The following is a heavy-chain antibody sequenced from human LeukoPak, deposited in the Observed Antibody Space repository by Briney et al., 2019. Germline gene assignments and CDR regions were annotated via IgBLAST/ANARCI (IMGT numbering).Heavy chain of an antibody. D-gene: IGHD1-7*01. J-gene: IGHJ6*03. CDR2: IYYSGSP. Sequence: PSETLSLTCTVSGGSISSSSYYWGWIRQPPGKGLEWIGSIYYSGSPYYNPSLKSRVTISVDTSKNQFSLKLSSATAADMAVYYCARRIIETRQHYMDVWGKGTTVTVSS. CDR1: GGSISSSSYY. CDR3: ARRIIETRQHYMDV. V-gene: IGHV4-39*01.